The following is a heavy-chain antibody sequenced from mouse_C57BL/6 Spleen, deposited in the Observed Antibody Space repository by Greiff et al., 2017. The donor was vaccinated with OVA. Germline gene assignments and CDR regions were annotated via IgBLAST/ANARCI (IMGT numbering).Heavy chain of an antibody. CDR2: INPNNGGT. V-gene: IGHV1-26*01. CDR1: GYTFTDYY. CDR3: ARDYGSSHAWFAY. J-gene: IGHJ3*01. Sequence: EVQLQQSGPELVKPGASVKISCKASGYTFTDYYMNWVKQSHGKSLEWIGDINPNNGGTSYNQKLKGKATLTVDKSSSTAYMELRSLTSEDSAVDYCARDYGSSHAWFAYWGQGTLVTVSA. D-gene: IGHD1-1*01.